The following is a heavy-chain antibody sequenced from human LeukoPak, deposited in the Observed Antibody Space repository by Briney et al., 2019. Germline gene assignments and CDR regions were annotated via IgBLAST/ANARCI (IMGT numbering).Heavy chain of an antibody. D-gene: IGHD5-24*01. J-gene: IGHJ3*02. Sequence: SETLSLTCTVSGGSISSYYGSWIRQPPGKGLEWIGYIYYSGSTNYNPSLRSRVTISVDTSKNQFSLKLSSVTAADTAVYYCARGLLDGYTHPAAFDIWGQGTMVTVSS. CDR1: GGSISSYY. CDR3: ARGLLDGYTHPAAFDI. V-gene: IGHV4-59*01. CDR2: IYYSGST.